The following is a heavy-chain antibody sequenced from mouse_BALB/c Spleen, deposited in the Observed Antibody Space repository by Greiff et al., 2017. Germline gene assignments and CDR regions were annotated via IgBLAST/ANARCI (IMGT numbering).Heavy chain of an antibody. CDR1: GFTFSSYG. Sequence: EVMLVESGGDLVKPGGSLKLSCAASGFTFSSYGMSWVRQTPDKRLEWVATISSGGSYTYYPDSVKGRFTISRDNAKNTLYLQMSSLKSEDTAMYYCARENDADAFDYWGQGTTLTVSS. J-gene: IGHJ2*01. CDR3: ARENDADAFDY. CDR2: ISSGGSYT. D-gene: IGHD2-12*01. V-gene: IGHV5-6*01.